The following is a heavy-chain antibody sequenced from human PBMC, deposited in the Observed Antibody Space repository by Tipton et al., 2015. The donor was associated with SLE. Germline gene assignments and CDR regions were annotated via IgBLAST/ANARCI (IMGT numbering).Heavy chain of an antibody. CDR1: GGSISSSSYY. CDR2: IYYSGST. Sequence: TLSLTCTVSGGSISSSSYYWGWIRQPPGKGLEWIGSIYYSGSTNYNPSLKSRVTISVDTSKNQFSLKLSSVTAADTAVYYCAREGPRPNWFDPWGQGTLVTVSS. J-gene: IGHJ5*02. V-gene: IGHV4-39*07. CDR3: AREGPRPNWFDP. D-gene: IGHD6-6*01.